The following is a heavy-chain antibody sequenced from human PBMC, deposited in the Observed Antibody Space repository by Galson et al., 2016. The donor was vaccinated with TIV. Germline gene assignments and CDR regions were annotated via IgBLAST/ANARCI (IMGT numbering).Heavy chain of an antibody. D-gene: IGHD3-22*01. CDR1: GFTFTTYG. CDR3: AKVPSSGFPDYYGLDV. V-gene: IGHV3-23*01. Sequence: SLRLSCAATGFTFTTYGMTWVRQAPGRALEWVSFISGSGGSTYYADSVQGRFTISRDNSKNTQYLQMNSLRAEDTAIYYCAKVPSSGFPDYYGLDVWGQGTTVPASS. CDR2: ISGSGGST. J-gene: IGHJ6*02.